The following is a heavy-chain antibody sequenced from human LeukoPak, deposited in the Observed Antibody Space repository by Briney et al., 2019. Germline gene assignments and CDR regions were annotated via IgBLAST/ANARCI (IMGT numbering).Heavy chain of an antibody. CDR1: GFTFTNYG. D-gene: IGHD6-6*01. CDR3: ARALPGIAARRRDEGLDY. V-gene: IGHV3-23*01. J-gene: IGHJ4*02. Sequence: PGGSLRLSCAAAGFTFTNYGMSWVRQTPGKGLEWVSRVSASGGRTYYADSVKGRFTISRDNSKNTVSLQMNNLRADDTAVYYCARALPGIAARRRDEGLDYWGQGTLVTVSS. CDR2: VSASGGRT.